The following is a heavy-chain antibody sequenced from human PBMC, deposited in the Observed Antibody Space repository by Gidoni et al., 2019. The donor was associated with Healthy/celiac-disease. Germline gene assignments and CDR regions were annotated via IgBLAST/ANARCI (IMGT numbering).Heavy chain of an antibody. J-gene: IGHJ1*01. Sequence: QVQLQKWGAGLLKPSETLSLTCAVYGGSFSGYYWSWIRQPPGKGLWWLGEINHSGSTNYNPSLKSRVTISVDTSKNQFSLKLSSVTAADTAVYYCARGSIVVVVDEYFQHWGQGTLVTVSS. V-gene: IGHV4-34*01. CDR1: GGSFSGYY. CDR3: ARGSIVVVVDEYFQH. CDR2: INHSGST. D-gene: IGHD2-15*01.